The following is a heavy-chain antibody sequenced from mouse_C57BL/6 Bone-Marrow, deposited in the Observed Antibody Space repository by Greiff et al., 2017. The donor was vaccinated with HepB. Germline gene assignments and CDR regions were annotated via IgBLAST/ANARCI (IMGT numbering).Heavy chain of an antibody. D-gene: IGHD1-1*01. CDR2: ISYDGSN. CDR3: AITTVVATDY. Sequence: VQLQQSGPGLVKPSQSLSLTCSVTGYSITSGYYWNWIRQFPGNKLEWVGYISYDGSNNYNPSLKNRISITRDTSKNQFFLKLNSVTTEDTATYYCAITTVVATDYWGQGTSVTVSS. CDR1: GYSITSGYY. V-gene: IGHV3-6*01. J-gene: IGHJ4*01.